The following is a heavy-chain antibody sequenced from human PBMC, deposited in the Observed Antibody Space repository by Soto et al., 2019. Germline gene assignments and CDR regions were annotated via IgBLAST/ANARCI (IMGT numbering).Heavy chain of an antibody. V-gene: IGHV4-59*01. CDR2: IYYSGST. D-gene: IGHD6-13*01. J-gene: IGHJ6*02. CDR3: ARAGSSSWYPGNYYGMDV. CDR1: GGSISSYY. Sequence: SETLSLTCTVSGGSISSYYWSWIRQPPGKGPEWIGYIYYSGSTNYNPSLKSRVTISVDTSKNQFSLKLSSVTAADTAAYYCARAGSSSWYPGNYYGMDVWGQGTTVTVSS.